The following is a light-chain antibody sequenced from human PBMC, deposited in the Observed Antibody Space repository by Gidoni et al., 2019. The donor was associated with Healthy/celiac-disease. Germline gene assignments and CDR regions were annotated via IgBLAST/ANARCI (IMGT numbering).Light chain of an antibody. V-gene: IGKV1-9*01. CDR2: VAS. J-gene: IGKJ4*01. CDR3: QQLKSYPLT. CDR1: QGISSS. Sequence: DIQLTQSPSFLSASVGDRVTITCRASQGISSSLAWFQQKPGKAPKLLIYVASTLQSGVPSRFSGSGSGTEFTVTISTLQPEDFATYYCQQLKSYPLTFGGGTKVEIK.